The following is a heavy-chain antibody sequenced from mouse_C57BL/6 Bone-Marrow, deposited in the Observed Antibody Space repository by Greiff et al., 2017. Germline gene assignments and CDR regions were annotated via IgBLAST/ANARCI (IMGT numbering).Heavy chain of an antibody. V-gene: IGHV1-76*01. Sequence: VQLQQSGAELVRPGASVKLSCKASGYTFTDYYIHWVQQRPGQGLEWIARIYPGSGNTYYNEKFKGKATLTAEKSSSTAYMQLSSLTSEDSAVYFCARGDYGSSYWYFDVWGTGTTVTVSS. CDR2: IYPGSGNT. D-gene: IGHD1-1*01. J-gene: IGHJ1*03. CDR3: ARGDYGSSYWYFDV. CDR1: GYTFTDYY.